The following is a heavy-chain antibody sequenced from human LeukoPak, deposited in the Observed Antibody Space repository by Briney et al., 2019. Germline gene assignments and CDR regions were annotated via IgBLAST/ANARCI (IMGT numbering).Heavy chain of an antibody. J-gene: IGHJ4*02. CDR3: ARDVVGSLDY. CDR1: GFTFSSYW. V-gene: IGHV3-7*01. Sequence: PGGSLRLSCAASGFTFSSYWMAWVRQAPGKGLEWVANIKGDESARHQADSVKGRFTISRDNTRNSLYLQMTKLRGDDTAVYYCARDVVGSLDYWGQGTLVTVSS. D-gene: IGHD1-26*01. CDR2: IKGDESAR.